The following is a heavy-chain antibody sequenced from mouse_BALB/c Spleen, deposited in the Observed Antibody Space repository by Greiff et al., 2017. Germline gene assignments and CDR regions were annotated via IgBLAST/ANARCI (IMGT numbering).Heavy chain of an antibody. CDR2: IWAGGST. CDR1: GFSLTSYG. J-gene: IGHJ4*01. V-gene: IGHV2-9*02. D-gene: IGHD1-1*01. CDR3: AREALYYGYAMDY. Sequence: QVQLQQSGPGLVAPSQSLSITCTVSGFSLTSYGVHWVRQPPGKGLEWLGVIWAGGSTNYNSALMSRLSISKDNSKSQVFLKMNSLQTDDTAMYYCAREALYYGYAMDYWGQGTSVTVSS.